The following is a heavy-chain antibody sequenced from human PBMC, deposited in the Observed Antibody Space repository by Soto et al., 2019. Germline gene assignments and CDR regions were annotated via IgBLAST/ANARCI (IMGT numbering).Heavy chain of an antibody. J-gene: IGHJ3*02. CDR1: GFTFSSYS. D-gene: IGHD3-22*01. CDR2: ISSSSSYI. V-gene: IGHV3-21*01. CDR3: ASDPRLYYYDSSGYHDALDI. Sequence: GGSLRLSCAASGFTFSSYSMNWVRQAPGKGLEWVSSISSSSSYIYYADSVKGRFTISRDNAKNSLYLQMNSLRAEDTAVYYCASDPRLYYYDSSGYHDALDIWGQGTMVTVSS.